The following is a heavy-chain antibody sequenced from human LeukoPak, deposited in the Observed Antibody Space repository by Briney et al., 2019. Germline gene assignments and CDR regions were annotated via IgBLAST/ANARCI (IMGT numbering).Heavy chain of an antibody. CDR2: INWNGGST. Sequence: PGGSLRLSCAASGFTFDDYGMSWVRQAPGKGLERVSGINWNGGSTGYADSVKGRFTISRDNAKNSLYLQMNSLRAEDTALYHCARVRDILTGPYQFDPWGQGTLVTVSS. J-gene: IGHJ5*02. CDR3: ARVRDILTGPYQFDP. CDR1: GFTFDDYG. D-gene: IGHD3-9*01. V-gene: IGHV3-20*01.